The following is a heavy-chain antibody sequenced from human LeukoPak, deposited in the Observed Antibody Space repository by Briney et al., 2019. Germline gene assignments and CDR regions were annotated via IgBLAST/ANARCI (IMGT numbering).Heavy chain of an antibody. D-gene: IGHD3-16*01. V-gene: IGHV4-31*03. J-gene: IGHJ4*02. CDR1: GGSISSGGYY. CDR2: IYYSGST. CDR3: ARKKGWALRYYFDY. Sequence: KPSETLSLTCTVSGGSISSGGYYWSWIRQHPGKGLEWIGYIYYSGSTYYNPSLKSRVTISVDTSKNQFSLKLSSVTAADTAVYYCARKKGWALRYYFDYWGQGTLVTVSS.